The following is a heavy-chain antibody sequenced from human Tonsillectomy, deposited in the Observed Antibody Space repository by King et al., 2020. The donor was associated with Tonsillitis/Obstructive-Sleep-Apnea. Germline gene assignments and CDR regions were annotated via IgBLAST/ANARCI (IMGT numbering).Heavy chain of an antibody. Sequence: VQLVESGGGVVQPGRSLRLSCAASGFTFSSYGMHWVRQAPGKGLEWVAVIWYDGSNKYYADSVKGRFTISRDNSKNTLYLQMNSLGAEDTAVYYCAREMVTIFGVVRTESGFDYWGQGTLVTVSS. CDR3: AREMVTIFGVVRTESGFDY. CDR2: IWYDGSNK. D-gene: IGHD3-3*01. CDR1: GFTFSSYG. V-gene: IGHV3-33*01. J-gene: IGHJ4*02.